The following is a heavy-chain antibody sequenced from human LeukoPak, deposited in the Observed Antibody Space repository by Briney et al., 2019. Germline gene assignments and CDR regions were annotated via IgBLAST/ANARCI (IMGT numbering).Heavy chain of an antibody. V-gene: IGHV4-39*07. Sequence: KASETLSLTCTVSGGSISSSSYYWGWIRQPPGKGLEWIGSIYYSGSTYYNPSLKSRVTISVDTSKNQFSLKLSSVTAADTAVYYCARQEYCSSTSCYMGYWGQGTLVTVSS. CDR3: ARQEYCSSTSCYMGY. J-gene: IGHJ4*02. CDR2: IYYSGST. D-gene: IGHD2-2*02. CDR1: GGSISSSSYY.